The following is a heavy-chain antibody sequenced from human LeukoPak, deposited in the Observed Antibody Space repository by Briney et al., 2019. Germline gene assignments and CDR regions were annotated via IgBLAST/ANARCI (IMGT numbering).Heavy chain of an antibody. CDR1: GFTFSDYY. V-gene: IGHV3-11*01. CDR3: ARDYAQYCGGDCYSGGFDY. CDR2: ISSSGSTI. D-gene: IGHD2-21*02. J-gene: IGHJ4*02. Sequence: GALRLSCAASGFTFSDYYMSWIRQAPGKGLEWVSYISSSGSTIYYADSVKGRFTISRDNAKNSLYLQMNSLRAEDTAVYYCARDYAQYCGGDCYSGGFDYRGQGTLVTVSS.